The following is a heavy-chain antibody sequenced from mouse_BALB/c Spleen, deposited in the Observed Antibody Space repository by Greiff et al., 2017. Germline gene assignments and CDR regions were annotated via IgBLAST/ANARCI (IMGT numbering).Heavy chain of an antibody. V-gene: IGHV5-9-3*01. CDR2: ISSGGSYT. Sequence: EVQLVESGGGLVKPGGSLKLSCAASGFTFSSYAMSWVRQTPEKRLEWVATISSGGSYTYYPDSVKGRFTISRDNAKNTLYLQMSSLRSEDTAMYYCARGSLITTVAAGEFDYWGQGTTLTVSS. J-gene: IGHJ2*01. CDR1: GFTFSSYA. D-gene: IGHD1-1*01. CDR3: ARGSLITTVAAGEFDY.